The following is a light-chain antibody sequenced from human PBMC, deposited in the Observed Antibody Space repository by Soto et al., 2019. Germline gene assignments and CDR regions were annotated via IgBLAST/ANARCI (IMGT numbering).Light chain of an antibody. CDR2: DAS. V-gene: IGKV3-11*01. CDR3: QHRSIWPVS. CDR1: QSVDNH. Sequence: EIVLTQSPATLSLSPGERATLSCRASQSVDNHLHWYQQKPGQAPRLLIFDASNRATRIPPRFSGSGSATDFTLTISSLEPEDFAIYYCQHRSIWPVSCGQGTRREIK. J-gene: IGKJ5*01.